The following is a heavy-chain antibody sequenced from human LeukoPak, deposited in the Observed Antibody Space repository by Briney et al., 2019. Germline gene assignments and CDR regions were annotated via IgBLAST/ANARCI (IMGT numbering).Heavy chain of an antibody. D-gene: IGHD3-22*01. CDR2: SNAGNGNT. CDR1: GYTFTSYA. Sequence: ASVKVSCKASGYTFTSYAMHWVRQAPGQRLEWMGWSNAGNGNTKYSQEFQGRVTITRDTSASTAYMELSSLRSDDTAVYYCARVYYDRAFDIWGQGTMVTVSS. J-gene: IGHJ3*02. CDR3: ARVYYDRAFDI. V-gene: IGHV1-3*02.